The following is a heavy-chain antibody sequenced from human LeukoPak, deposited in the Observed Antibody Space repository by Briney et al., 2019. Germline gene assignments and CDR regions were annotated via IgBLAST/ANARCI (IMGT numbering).Heavy chain of an antibody. V-gene: IGHV3-48*03. Sequence: GGSLRLSCAASGFTFSSYEMNWVRQAPGRGLEWVSYITSSGSTIYYADSVKGRFTISRDNAKNSLYLQMNSLRAEDTALYYCAKGSPYSSSWSRDYYYYMDVWGKGTTVTVSS. J-gene: IGHJ6*03. CDR3: AKGSPYSSSWSRDYYYYMDV. CDR1: GFTFSSYE. CDR2: ITSSGSTI. D-gene: IGHD6-13*01.